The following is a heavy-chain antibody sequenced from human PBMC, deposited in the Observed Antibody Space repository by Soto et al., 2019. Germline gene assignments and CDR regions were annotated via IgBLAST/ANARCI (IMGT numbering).Heavy chain of an antibody. V-gene: IGHV4-59*08. J-gene: IGHJ3*02. Sequence: PLLPLCDPNSVAGGKIRSHCWSWIRQKKGKGLEWIGYIYYSGSTNYNPSLKSRVTISVDTSKNQFSLKLSSVTAADTSVYDCARRYLSVFDIWRHGTMVTV. CDR3: ARRYLSVFDI. CDR1: GGKIRSHC. D-gene: IGHD6-19*01. CDR2: IYYSGST.